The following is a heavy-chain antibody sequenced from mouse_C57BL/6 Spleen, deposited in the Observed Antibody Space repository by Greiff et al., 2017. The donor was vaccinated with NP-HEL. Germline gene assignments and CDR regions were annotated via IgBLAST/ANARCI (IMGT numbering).Heavy chain of an antibody. CDR3: ARGGYVMDY. J-gene: IGHJ4*01. CDR2: ISSGSSTI. V-gene: IGHV5-17*01. CDR1: GFTISDYG. D-gene: IGHD2-2*01. Sequence: EVQVVESGGGLVKPGGSLKLSCAASGFTISDYGMHWVRQAPEKGLEWVAYISSGSSTIYYADTVKGRFTISRDNAKNTLFLQMTSLRSEDTAMYYCARGGYVMDYWGQGTSVTVSS.